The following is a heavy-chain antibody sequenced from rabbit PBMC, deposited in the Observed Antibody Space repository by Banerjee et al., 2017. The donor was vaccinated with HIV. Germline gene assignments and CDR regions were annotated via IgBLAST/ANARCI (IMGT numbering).Heavy chain of an antibody. CDR1: GFSLSSYY. D-gene: IGHD4-1*01. J-gene: IGHJ4*01. CDR2: IYVGEGST. V-gene: IGHV1S7*01. CDR3: ARDLAGVIGWNFGL. Sequence: QVKETGGGLVQPGGSLTLFCKVSGFSLSSYYMNWVRQAPGKGLEWIGRIYVGEGSTDYASWVNGRFTISSDNAQNTVDLQMNSLTAADTATYFCARDLAGVIGWNFGLWGQGTLVTVS.